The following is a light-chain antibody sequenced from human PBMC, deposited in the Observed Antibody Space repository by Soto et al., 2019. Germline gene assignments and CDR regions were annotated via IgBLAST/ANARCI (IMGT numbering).Light chain of an antibody. CDR3: QQYGSSPYT. J-gene: IGKJ2*01. CDR1: QSVSSSY. CDR2: DAS. V-gene: IGKV3-20*01. Sequence: EIVVTQSPGTLSLSPGERATLSCRASQSVSSSYLAWYQQKPGQTPRLLIYDASSRATGIPDRFSGSGSGTDFTLTISRLEPEDFAVYYCQQYGSSPYTFGQGTKLEIK.